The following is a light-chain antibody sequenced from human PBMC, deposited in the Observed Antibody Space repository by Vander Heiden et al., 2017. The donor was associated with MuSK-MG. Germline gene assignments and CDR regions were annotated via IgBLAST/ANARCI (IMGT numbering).Light chain of an antibody. CDR1: QSVSSY. CDR3: QQRSNWPPYT. V-gene: IGKV3-11*01. Sequence: EIVLTQSPATLSLSPGERATLSCRASQSVSSYLAWYQQKPGQAPRLLIYDASNRATGIPARFSGRWYGTDFTLTISRREPEDFAVYYCQQRSNWPPYTFGQGTKLEIK. CDR2: DAS. J-gene: IGKJ2*01.